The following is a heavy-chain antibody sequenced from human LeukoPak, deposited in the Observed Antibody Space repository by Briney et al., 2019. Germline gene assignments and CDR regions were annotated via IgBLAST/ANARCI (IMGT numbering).Heavy chain of an antibody. CDR2: IIPIFGTA. CDR1: GGTFSSYA. V-gene: IGHV1-69*05. CDR3: ASFRVGAAGSFDY. Sequence: ASVKVSCKASGGTFSSYAISWVRQAPGQGLEWMGGIIPIFGTANYAQKFQGRVTITTDESTSTAYMELSSLRSEDTAVYYCASFRVGAAGSFDYWGQGTLVTVSS. J-gene: IGHJ4*02. D-gene: IGHD1-26*01.